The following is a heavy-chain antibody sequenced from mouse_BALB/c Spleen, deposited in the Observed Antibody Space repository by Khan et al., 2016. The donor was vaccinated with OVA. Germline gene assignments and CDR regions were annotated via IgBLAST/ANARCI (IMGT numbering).Heavy chain of an antibody. J-gene: IGHJ4*01. D-gene: IGHD2-14*01. CDR1: GFSLSRYN. Sequence: VQLKESGPGLVAPSQSLSITCTVSGFSLSRYNIHWVRQPPGKGLEWLGMIWGGGGTDYNSTLKSRLTIRKDNSKSQVLLKMNSLQTDDTAMYYCTRAYYMFDGYYAMDYWGQGTSVTVAS. CDR3: TRAYYMFDGYYAMDY. V-gene: IGHV2-6-4*01. CDR2: IWGGGGT.